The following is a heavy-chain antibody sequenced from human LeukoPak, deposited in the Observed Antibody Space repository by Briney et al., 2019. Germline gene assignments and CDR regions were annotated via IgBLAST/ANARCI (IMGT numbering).Heavy chain of an antibody. J-gene: IGHJ4*02. V-gene: IGHV3-53*01. Sequence: GGSLRLSCVVSGFTVTDNYMSWVRQAPGKGLEWVSIIYSDGSTYSADSVKGRFTISRDNSKNTLYLQMNSLRAEDTAVYYCARDPGYNYGYDYWGQGTLVTVSS. CDR3: ARDPGYNYGYDY. CDR2: IYSDGST. D-gene: IGHD5-18*01. CDR1: GFTVTDNY.